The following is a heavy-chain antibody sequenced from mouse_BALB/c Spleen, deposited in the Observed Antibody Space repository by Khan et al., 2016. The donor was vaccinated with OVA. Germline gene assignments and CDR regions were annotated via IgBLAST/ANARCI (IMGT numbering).Heavy chain of an antibody. Sequence: VQLQQSGAELVKPGASVRLSCKASGYTFTSYYLYWVKQRPGQGLEWIGDFNPSNGDTNFNEKFKSKATLTVDKSSSTAYIHLNSLTSEDSAVYYCTRSGYGSFAYWGQGTLVTVSA. CDR1: GYTFTSYY. CDR3: TRSGYGSFAY. V-gene: IGHV1-53*01. CDR2: FNPSNGDT. D-gene: IGHD2-2*01. J-gene: IGHJ3*01.